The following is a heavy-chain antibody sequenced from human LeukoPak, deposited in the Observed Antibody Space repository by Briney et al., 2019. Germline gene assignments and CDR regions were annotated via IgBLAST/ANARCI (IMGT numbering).Heavy chain of an antibody. J-gene: IGHJ5*02. CDR2: ISSSSSYI. CDR3: ARGVTIFGAPRQSTNWFDP. Sequence: GGSLRLSCAASGFTFSSYSMNWVRQPPGEGLEWVSSISSSSSYIYYADSVKGRFTISRDNAKNSLYLQMNSLRAEDTAVYYCARGVTIFGAPRQSTNWFDPWGQGTLVTVSS. CDR1: GFTFSSYS. D-gene: IGHD3-3*01. V-gene: IGHV3-21*01.